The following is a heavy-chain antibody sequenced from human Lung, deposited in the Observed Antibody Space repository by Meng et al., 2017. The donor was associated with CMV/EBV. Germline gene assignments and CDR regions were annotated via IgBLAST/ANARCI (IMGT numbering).Heavy chain of an antibody. D-gene: IGHD1-7*01. CDR1: GFIFSNYY. Sequence: GESLKISCAASGFIFSNYYMNWVRQAPEGGLEWVSVIIRTDTTVYAESVKGRFFITRDDSKNTLLLQMNNLRAEDTAIYYCVRGERLGNYYTNFFDTWGQRSLVTVSS. V-gene: IGHV3-53*01. J-gene: IGHJ4*02. CDR3: VRGERLGNYYTNFFDT. CDR2: IIRTDTT.